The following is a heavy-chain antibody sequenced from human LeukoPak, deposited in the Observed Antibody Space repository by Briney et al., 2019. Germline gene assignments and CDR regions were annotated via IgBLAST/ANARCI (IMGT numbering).Heavy chain of an antibody. CDR3: AKEGGSYYVDY. CDR2: ISWNSGSI. D-gene: IGHD1-26*01. Sequence: QPGGSLRLSCAAYGFTFDDYAMHWVRQAPGKGLEWVSGISWNSGSIGYADSVKGRFTISRDNAKNSLYLQMNSLRAEDTALYYCAKEGGSYYVDYWGQGTLVTVSS. CDR1: GFTFDDYA. J-gene: IGHJ4*02. V-gene: IGHV3-9*01.